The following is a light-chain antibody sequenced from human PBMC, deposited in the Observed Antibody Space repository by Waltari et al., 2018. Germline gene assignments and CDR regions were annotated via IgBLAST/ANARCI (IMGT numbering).Light chain of an antibody. CDR3: NSYTGSRSWG. CDR1: SRDVGFYNY. J-gene: IGLJ3*02. V-gene: IGLV2-14*01. Sequence: QPALTQPTSVSGSPGQSITISCTGTSRDVGFYNYVSWYQQYPGKVPRLLIYDVSERPSGISSRFSGSKSGNTASLTISGLQADDEADYFCNSYTGSRSWGFGGGTKPTVL. CDR2: DVS.